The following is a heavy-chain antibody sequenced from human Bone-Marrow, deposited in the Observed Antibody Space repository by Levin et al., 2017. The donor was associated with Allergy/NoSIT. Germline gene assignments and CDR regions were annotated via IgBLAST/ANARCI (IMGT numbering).Heavy chain of an antibody. V-gene: IGHV3-7*01. CDR3: ARDRGSWYFDL. Sequence: GESLKISCAASGFTFSSYWMNWVRQAPGKGLEWVANIKQDGSEKYYVDSVKGRFTISRDNAKNSLYLQMNSLRAEDTAVYYCARDRGSWYFDLWGRGTLVTVSS. D-gene: IGHD5-12*01. CDR1: GFTFSSYW. J-gene: IGHJ2*01. CDR2: IKQDGSEK.